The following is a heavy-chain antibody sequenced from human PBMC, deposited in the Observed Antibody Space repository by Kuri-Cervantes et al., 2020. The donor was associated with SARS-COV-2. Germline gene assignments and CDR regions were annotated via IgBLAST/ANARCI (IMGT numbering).Heavy chain of an antibody. V-gene: IGHV1-18*01. CDR3: ARDIVEWETTDYYMDV. D-gene: IGHD1-26*01. CDR1: GYTFPGYG. Sequence: ASVKVSCKASGYTFPGYGITWVRQAPGQGLEWMGWISAYNGNTNYAQKFQGRVTITTDESTSTAYMELSSLRSEDTAVYYCARDIVEWETTDYYMDVWGKGTTVTVSS. CDR2: ISAYNGNT. J-gene: IGHJ6*03.